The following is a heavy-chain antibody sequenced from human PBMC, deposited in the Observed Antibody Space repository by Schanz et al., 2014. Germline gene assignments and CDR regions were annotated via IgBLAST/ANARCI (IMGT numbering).Heavy chain of an antibody. J-gene: IGHJ4*02. Sequence: EVHLVESGGGLVKPGGSLRLSCGASGFTFSDYSMNWVRQAPGKALEWVSSISDSSSYIYYADSVQGRFTISRDNAKNSLYLQMSSLSAEDTAVYYSARDRIQYSSGWYYDSWGQGTLVSVSS. D-gene: IGHD6-19*01. CDR2: ISDSSSYI. V-gene: IGHV3-21*01. CDR1: GFTFSDYS. CDR3: ARDRIQYSSGWYYDS.